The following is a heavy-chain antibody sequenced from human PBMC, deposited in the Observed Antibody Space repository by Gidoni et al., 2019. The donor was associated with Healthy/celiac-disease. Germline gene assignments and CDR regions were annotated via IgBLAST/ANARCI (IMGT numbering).Heavy chain of an antibody. Sequence: EVQLLESGGGLVQPGGSLRLSCAASGFPFSSYAMSWVRQAPGKGLEWVSALSGSGGSTYYADSVKGRFTISRDNSKNTLYLQMNSLRAEDTAVYYCAKCGSGSCYRDVKFDYWGQGTLVTVSS. CDR3: AKCGSGSCYRDVKFDY. CDR1: GFPFSSYA. V-gene: IGHV3-23*01. D-gene: IGHD2-15*01. J-gene: IGHJ4*02. CDR2: LSGSGGST.